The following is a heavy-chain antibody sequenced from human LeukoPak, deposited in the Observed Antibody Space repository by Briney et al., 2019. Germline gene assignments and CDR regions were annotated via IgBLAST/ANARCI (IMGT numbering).Heavy chain of an antibody. CDR2: INHSGST. V-gene: IGHV4-34*01. CDR1: GGSFSGYY. J-gene: IGHJ6*02. D-gene: IGHD6-19*01. CDR3: ARMSSGWYLYYYYGMDV. Sequence: SETLSLTCAVYGGSFSGYYWSWIRQPPGKGLEWIGEINHSGSTNYNPFLKSRVTISVDTSKNQFSLKLSSVTAADTAVYYCARMSSGWYLYYYYGMDVWGQGTTVTVSS.